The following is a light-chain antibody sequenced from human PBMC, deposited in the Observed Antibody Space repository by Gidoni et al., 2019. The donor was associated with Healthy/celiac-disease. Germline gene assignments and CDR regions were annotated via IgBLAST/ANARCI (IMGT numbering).Light chain of an antibody. J-gene: IGLJ3*02. Sequence: QSALTQPASVSGSTGQSITISCTGTSSDVGSYNLVSWYQQHPGKAPKLIIYEGSKRPSGVSNRFSGSNSGNTASLTISGLQAEDEADYYCCSYAVSGTSCVFGGGTKLTVL. CDR1: SSDVGSYNL. CDR3: CSYAVSGTSCV. CDR2: EGS. V-gene: IGLV2-23*01.